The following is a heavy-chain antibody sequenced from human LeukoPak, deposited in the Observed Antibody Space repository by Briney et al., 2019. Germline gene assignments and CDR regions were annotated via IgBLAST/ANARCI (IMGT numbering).Heavy chain of an antibody. Sequence: GGSLRLSCGASGFTFSSYWMHWVRQAPGKGLVWVSRINSDGSSTSYADSVKGRFTISRDNAKNTLYLQMNSLRAEDTAVYYCARVVGGSWIDYWGQGTLVTVSS. CDR2: INSDGSST. CDR3: ARVVGGSWIDY. D-gene: IGHD2-15*01. CDR1: GFTFSSYW. V-gene: IGHV3-74*01. J-gene: IGHJ4*02.